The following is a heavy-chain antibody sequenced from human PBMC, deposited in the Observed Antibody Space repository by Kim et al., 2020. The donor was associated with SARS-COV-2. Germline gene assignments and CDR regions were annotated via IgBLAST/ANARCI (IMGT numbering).Heavy chain of an antibody. CDR3: ARGTRRITMVRGVINPFDY. V-gene: IGHV4-34*01. J-gene: IGHJ4*02. Sequence: KSRVTISVDTSKNQFSLKLSSVTAADTAVYYCARGTRRITMVRGVINPFDYWGQGTLVTVSS. D-gene: IGHD3-10*01.